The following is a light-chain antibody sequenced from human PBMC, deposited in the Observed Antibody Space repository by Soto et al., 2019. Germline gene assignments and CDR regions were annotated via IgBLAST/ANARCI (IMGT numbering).Light chain of an antibody. Sequence: DIKMTQSPSFVSASVGDKVTIXXRASQPFSNWLAWYQQKPGKAPKXVIYVASDLHSGVPSRFSGSGSGTEFTLTISSLQPEDFATYYCQQANSFPITFGQGTRLEIK. J-gene: IGKJ5*01. CDR3: QQANSFPIT. CDR1: QPFSNW. V-gene: IGKV1-12*01. CDR2: VAS.